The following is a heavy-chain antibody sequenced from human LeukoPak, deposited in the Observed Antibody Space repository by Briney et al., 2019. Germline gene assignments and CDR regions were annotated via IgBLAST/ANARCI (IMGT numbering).Heavy chain of an antibody. D-gene: IGHD3-10*01. CDR3: ARDLRDPFRDYYGSANYYYYMDV. CDR1: GDSMNSHY. Sequence: PSETLSLTCTVSGDSMNSHYWSWIRQPPGKGLEWIGYISYIGSTNYNPSLKSRVTISVDTSKNQFSLKLSSVTAADTAVYYCARDLRDPFRDYYGSANYYYYMDVWGKGTTVTVSS. CDR2: ISYIGST. V-gene: IGHV4-59*11. J-gene: IGHJ6*03.